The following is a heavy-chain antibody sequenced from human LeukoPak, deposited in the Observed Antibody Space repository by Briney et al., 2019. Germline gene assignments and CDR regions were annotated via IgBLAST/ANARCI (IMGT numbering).Heavy chain of an antibody. CDR1: GFTFSSYA. J-gene: IGHJ4*02. Sequence: GRSLRLSCAASGFTFSSYAMHWVRQAPGQGLEWVAVISYDGSNKYYADSVKGRFTISRDNSKNTLYLQMNSLRAEDTAVYYCARDRRAYGDYYCDYWGQGTLVTVSS. V-gene: IGHV3-30*01. CDR3: ARDRRAYGDYYCDY. D-gene: IGHD4-17*01. CDR2: ISYDGSNK.